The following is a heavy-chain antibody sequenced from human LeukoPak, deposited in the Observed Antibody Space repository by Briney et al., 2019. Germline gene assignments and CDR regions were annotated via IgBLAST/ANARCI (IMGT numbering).Heavy chain of an antibody. CDR3: AAVARTLVFDY. Sequence: PSETLSLTCTVSGGSISSNSHYWGWIRQSPGTGLEWIGSIYYSGTTYYNPSLKSRVTISIDTSKNQFSLKLSSVTAADTAVYYCAAVARTLVFDYWGQGTLVTVSS. D-gene: IGHD1-14*01. CDR1: GGSISSNSHY. CDR2: IYYSGTT. V-gene: IGHV4-39*07. J-gene: IGHJ4*02.